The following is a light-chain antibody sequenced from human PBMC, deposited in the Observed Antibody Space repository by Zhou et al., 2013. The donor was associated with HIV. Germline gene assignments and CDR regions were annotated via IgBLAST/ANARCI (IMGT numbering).Light chain of an antibody. J-gene: IGKJ2*03. CDR3: QQYDNSRYS. CDR2: GAS. CDR1: QSVSTSY. Sequence: EIVLTQSPGTLSLSPGERATLSCRASQSVSTSYLAWYQQKPGQAPRLLIYGASSRATGIPDRFSGSGSGTDFTLTISRLEPEDFAVYFCQQYDNSRYSFGQGTKARRSN. V-gene: IGKV3-20*01.